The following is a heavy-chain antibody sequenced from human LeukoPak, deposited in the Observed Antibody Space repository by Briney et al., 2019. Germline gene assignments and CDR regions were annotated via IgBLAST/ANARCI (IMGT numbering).Heavy chain of an antibody. Sequence: GASVKVSCKASGYTFTGYYMQWVRQAPGQGLEWMGRINPNSGGTNYAQKFQGRVTMTRDTSISTAYMELSRLRSDDTAVYYCARPYGDSTDDAFDIWGQGTMVTVSS. CDR2: INPNSGGT. V-gene: IGHV1-2*06. J-gene: IGHJ3*02. CDR1: GYTFTGYY. D-gene: IGHD4-17*01. CDR3: ARPYGDSTDDAFDI.